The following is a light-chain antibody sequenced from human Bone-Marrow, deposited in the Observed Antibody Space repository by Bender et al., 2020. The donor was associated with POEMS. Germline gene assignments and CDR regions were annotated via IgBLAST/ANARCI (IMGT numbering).Light chain of an antibody. V-gene: IGLV2-14*03. J-gene: IGLJ1*01. CDR2: DVS. CDR3: QCYDSNLSGYV. Sequence: QSALTQPASVSESPGQSITISCTGSRSDIGVYDFVSWYQQQPGKAPKLMIYDVSNRPSGVSNRFSGSKSANTASLTISGLQAEDEADYYCQCYDSNLSGYVFGSGTKVTVL. CDR1: RSDIGVYDF.